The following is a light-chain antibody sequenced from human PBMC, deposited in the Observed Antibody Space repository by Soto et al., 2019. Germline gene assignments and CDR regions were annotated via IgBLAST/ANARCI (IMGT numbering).Light chain of an antibody. Sequence: DIQMTQSPSSLSASVGDRVTITCQASHDITSYLNWYQNKPGKAPKLLIYDASIFEAGVPSRFSGSGSGTDFTVTISSLQPEDVATYYCQKCDYLPIFGPGTTVDFK. CDR1: HDITSY. J-gene: IGKJ3*01. V-gene: IGKV1-33*01. CDR2: DAS. CDR3: QKCDYLPI.